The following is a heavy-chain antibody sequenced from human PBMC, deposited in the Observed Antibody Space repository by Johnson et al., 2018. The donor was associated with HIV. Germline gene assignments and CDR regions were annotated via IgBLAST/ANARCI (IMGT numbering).Heavy chain of an antibody. CDR1: GFTFDDYA. V-gene: IGHV3-43D*04. D-gene: IGHD1-26*01. J-gene: IGHJ3*02. CDR3: ARGGSGSAQKGGDAFDI. CDR2: ISWNGGST. Sequence: VQLVESGGGLVKPGGSLRLSCAASGFTFDDYAMHWVRQSPGKGLEWVSLISWNGGSTYYADSVKGRFTISRDNSKNTLYLQMNSLRAEDTAVYYCARGGSGSAQKGGDAFDIWGQGTMVTVSS.